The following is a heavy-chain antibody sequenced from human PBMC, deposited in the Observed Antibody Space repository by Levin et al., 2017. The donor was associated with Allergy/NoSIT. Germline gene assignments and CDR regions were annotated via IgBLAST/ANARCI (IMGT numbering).Heavy chain of an antibody. CDR1: GGSISSYY. J-gene: IGHJ6*02. CDR3: AGVTYGDYVQHGMDV. D-gene: IGHD4-17*01. CDR2: IYSSGAA. Sequence: SETLSLTCTVSGGSISSYYWTWIRQPAGKGLEWIGRIYSSGAANYNHSLRSRVTMSVDTSKNQLSLKLSAVTAADTAVYYCAGVTYGDYVQHGMDVWGQGATVTVSS. V-gene: IGHV4-4*07.